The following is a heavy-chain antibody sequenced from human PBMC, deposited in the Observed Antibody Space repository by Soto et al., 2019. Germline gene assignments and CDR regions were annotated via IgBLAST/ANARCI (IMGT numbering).Heavy chain of an antibody. V-gene: IGHV4-39*01. CDR2: IYYSGST. D-gene: IGHD3-10*01. CDR3: ARSITMVRGVIRGYYYYYYMDV. Sequence: SETLSLTCTVSGGSISSSSYYWGWIRQPPGKGLEWIGSIYYSGSTYYNPSLKSRVTISVDTSKNQFSLKLSSVTAADTAVYYCARSITMVRGVIRGYYYYYYMDVWGKGTTVTVSS. J-gene: IGHJ6*03. CDR1: GGSISSSSYY.